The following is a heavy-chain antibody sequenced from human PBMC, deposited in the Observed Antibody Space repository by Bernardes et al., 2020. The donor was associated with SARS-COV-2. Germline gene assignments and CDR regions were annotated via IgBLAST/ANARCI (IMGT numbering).Heavy chain of an antibody. CDR1: EVISGNYA. CDR2: ISSTGAQI. Sequence: GSLRFPCAAAEVISGNYAIHWVRPAPGKGLEWVSSISSTGAQIYYADSLKGRVTISRDNTRNSLYLQIDSLRAEDTAVYYCARENAYYSSFDYWGQGTLVTVSS. CDR3: ARENAYYSSFDY. D-gene: IGHD3-16*01. J-gene: IGHJ4*02. V-gene: IGHV3-21*01.